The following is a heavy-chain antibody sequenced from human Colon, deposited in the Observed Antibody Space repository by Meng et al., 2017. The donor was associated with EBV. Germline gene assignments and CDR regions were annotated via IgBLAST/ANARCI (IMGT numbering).Heavy chain of an antibody. V-gene: IGHV4-59*01. CDR1: GASISGYY. D-gene: IGHD6-13*01. J-gene: IGHJ4*02. CDR2: IYYSGNT. CDR3: ARVRGGNISWYVPEFDY. Sequence: QVQLQEPGPGLVKPSETLSLTCAVSGASISGYYWSWIRQPPGKGLEWIGHIYYSGNTNYNPSLKSRVTISLGTSKDQFSLKLRSVTAADTAVYYCARVRGGNISWYVPEFDYWGQGSLVTVSS.